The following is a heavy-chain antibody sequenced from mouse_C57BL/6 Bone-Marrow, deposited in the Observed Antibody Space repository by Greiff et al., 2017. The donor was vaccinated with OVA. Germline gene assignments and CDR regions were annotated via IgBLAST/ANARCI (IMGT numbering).Heavy chain of an antibody. Sequence: QVQLQQSGAELVKPGASVKMSCKASGYTFTSYWITWVKQRPGQGLEWIGDIYPGSGSTNYNEKFKSKATLTVDTSSSTAYMQLSSLTSEDSAVYYCARYHYYGSPWFAYWGQGTLVTVSA. J-gene: IGHJ3*01. V-gene: IGHV1-55*01. CDR2: IYPGSGST. CDR3: ARYHYYGSPWFAY. CDR1: GYTFTSYW. D-gene: IGHD1-1*01.